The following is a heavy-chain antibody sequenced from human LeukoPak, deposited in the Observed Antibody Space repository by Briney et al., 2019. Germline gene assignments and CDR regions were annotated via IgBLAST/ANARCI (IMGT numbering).Heavy chain of an antibody. CDR2: IKQDGGEK. D-gene: IGHD4-11*01. J-gene: IGHJ4*02. CDR3: AREDHSNYNY. V-gene: IGHV3-7*01. CDR1: GFTFNNYA. Sequence: GGSLRLSCGASGFTFNNYAMSWVRQAPGKGLEWVANIKQDGGEKYYVDSVKGRFTISRDNAKNSLYLQMNSLRVEDTAVYYCAREDHSNYNYWGQGALVTVSS.